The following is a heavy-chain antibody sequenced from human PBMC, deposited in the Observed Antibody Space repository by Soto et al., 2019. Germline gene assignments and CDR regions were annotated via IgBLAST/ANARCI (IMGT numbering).Heavy chain of an antibody. D-gene: IGHD3-3*01. V-gene: IGHV1-18*04. Sequence: ASVKVSCKASGYTFTSYGISWVRQAPGQGHEWMGWISAYNGNTNYAQKLQGRVTMTTDTSTSTAYMELRSLRSDDTAVYYCARTGGGITIFGVVINSPSYYYYGMDVWGQGTTVTVSS. J-gene: IGHJ6*02. CDR1: GYTFTSYG. CDR3: ARTGGGITIFGVVINSPSYYYYGMDV. CDR2: ISAYNGNT.